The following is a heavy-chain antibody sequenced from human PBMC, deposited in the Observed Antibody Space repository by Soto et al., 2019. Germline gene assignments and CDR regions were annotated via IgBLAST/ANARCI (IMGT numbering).Heavy chain of an antibody. V-gene: IGHV3-30-3*01. CDR3: ARGSGADAFDI. CDR2: ISYDGSNK. J-gene: IGHJ3*02. CDR1: GFTFSSYA. Sequence: QVQLVESGGGVVQHGRSLRLSCAASGFTFSSYAMHWVRQAPGKGLEWVAVISYDGSNKYYADSVKGRFTISRDNSKNTLYLQMNSLRAEDTAVYYCARGSGADAFDIWGQGTMVTVSS. D-gene: IGHD6-19*01.